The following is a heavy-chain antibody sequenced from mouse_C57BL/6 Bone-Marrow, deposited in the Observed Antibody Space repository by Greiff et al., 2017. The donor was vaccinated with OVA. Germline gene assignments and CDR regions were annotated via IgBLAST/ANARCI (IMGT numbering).Heavy chain of an antibody. CDR2: INSDGGST. D-gene: IGHD1-1*01. J-gene: IGHJ1*03. CDR3: ARHGPGSSDWYFDV. CDR1: EYEFPSHD. Sequence: EVQLQQSGGGLVQPGESLKLSCESNEYEFPSHDMSWVRKTPEKRLELVAAINSDGGSTYYPDTMERRFIISRDNTKKTLYLQMSSLRSEDTALYDCARHGPGSSDWYFDVWGTGTTVTVSS. V-gene: IGHV5-2*01.